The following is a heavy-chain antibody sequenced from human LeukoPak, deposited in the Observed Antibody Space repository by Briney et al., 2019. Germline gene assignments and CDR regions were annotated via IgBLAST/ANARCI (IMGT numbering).Heavy chain of an antibody. CDR3: ARQDDSSGPYDY. D-gene: IGHD3-22*01. CDR2: INHSGST. Sequence: SETLSLTCAVYGGSFSGYYWSWIRQPPGKGLEWIGEINHSGSTNYNPSLESRVTISVDTSKNQFSLKLSSVTAADTAVYHCARQDDSSGPYDYWGQGTLVTVSS. J-gene: IGHJ4*02. V-gene: IGHV4-34*01. CDR1: GGSFSGYY.